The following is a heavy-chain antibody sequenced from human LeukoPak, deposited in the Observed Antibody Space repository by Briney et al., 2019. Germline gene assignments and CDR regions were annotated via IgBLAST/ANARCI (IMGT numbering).Heavy chain of an antibody. Sequence: GGSLRLSCAASGFTVSVNYMSWVRQAPGKGLEWVSVIYSGGSTYYADSVKGRFTISRDNSKNTVYLQMSSLRAEDTAVYYCARDSRSVGANNWFDPWGQGTLVTVSS. CDR2: IYSGGST. CDR1: GFTVSVNY. V-gene: IGHV3-53*01. J-gene: IGHJ5*02. D-gene: IGHD1-26*01. CDR3: ARDSRSVGANNWFDP.